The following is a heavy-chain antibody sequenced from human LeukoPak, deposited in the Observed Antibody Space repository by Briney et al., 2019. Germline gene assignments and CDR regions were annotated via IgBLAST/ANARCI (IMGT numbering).Heavy chain of an antibody. CDR1: GDSFSSKSAA. V-gene: IGHV6-1*01. CDR2: TYYRSRWYN. CDR3: ARMTWAAAAGMFDS. D-gene: IGHD6-13*01. J-gene: IGHJ5*01. Sequence: SQTLSLTCAISGDSFSSKSAAWNWIRQSPSRGLEWLGRTYYRSRWYNDYAVSVKSRITINPDTSKNQFSLQLNSVTPEDTAVYYCARMTWAAAAGMFDSWGQGTLVTVSS.